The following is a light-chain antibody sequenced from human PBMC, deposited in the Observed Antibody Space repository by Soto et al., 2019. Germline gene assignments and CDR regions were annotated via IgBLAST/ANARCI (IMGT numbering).Light chain of an antibody. CDR1: QSLSSSQ. CDR2: DAS. Sequence: EIVLTQPPGTLSLSPGERATLSCRASQSLSSSQLAWYQQKPGQAPRLLIHDASSRATGISDRFTGSGSGTDFTLTITTLEPEDFAVYYCQQYGSPWTFGQGTKVDTK. V-gene: IGKV3-20*01. J-gene: IGKJ1*01. CDR3: QQYGSPWT.